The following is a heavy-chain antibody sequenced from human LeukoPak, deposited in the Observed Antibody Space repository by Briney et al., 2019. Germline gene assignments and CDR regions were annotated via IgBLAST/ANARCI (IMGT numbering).Heavy chain of an antibody. CDR3: ASARQYYYYMDV. CDR1: GFTFSSYE. D-gene: IGHD6-25*01. V-gene: IGHV3-48*03. CDR2: ISSSGSTI. J-gene: IGHJ6*03. Sequence: PGGSLRLSCAASGFTFSSYEMNWVRQAPGKGLEWVSYISSSGSTIYYADSVKGRFTISRDDAKNTLYLQMNSLRAEDTAVYYCASARQYYYYMDVWGKGTTVTVSS.